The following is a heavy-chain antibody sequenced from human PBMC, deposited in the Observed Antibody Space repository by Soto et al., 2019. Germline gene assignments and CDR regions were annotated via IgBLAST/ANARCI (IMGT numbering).Heavy chain of an antibody. CDR1: EFPFSNYA. CDR2: LSGSGVST. V-gene: IGHV3-23*01. CDR3: AKGKVVAATYFDY. D-gene: IGHD2-15*01. Sequence: GGSLRLSCVASEFPFSNYAMTWVRQAPGKGLEWVSALSGSGVSTYYADSVMGRFTISRDNSKNTVYLQMNSLRAEDTAVYYCAKGKVVAATYFDYWGQGTLVTVSS. J-gene: IGHJ4*02.